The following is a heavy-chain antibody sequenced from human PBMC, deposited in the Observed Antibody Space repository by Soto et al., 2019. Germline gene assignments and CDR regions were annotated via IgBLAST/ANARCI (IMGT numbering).Heavy chain of an antibody. CDR1: GGSISSGDYY. D-gene: IGHD6-6*01. Sequence: SETLSLTCTVSGGSISSGDYYWSWIRQPPGKGLEWIGYIYYSGSTYYNPSLKSRVTISVDTSKNQFSLKLSSVTAADTAVYYCARESSSSGLIDYWGQGTLVTVSS. V-gene: IGHV4-30-4*01. CDR3: ARESSSSGLIDY. J-gene: IGHJ4*02. CDR2: IYYSGST.